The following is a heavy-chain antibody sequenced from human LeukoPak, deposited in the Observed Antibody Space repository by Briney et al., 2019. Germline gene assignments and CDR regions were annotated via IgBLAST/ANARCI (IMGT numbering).Heavy chain of an antibody. CDR1: GGSISSYY. CDR3: ARGRVATILYYYYYYMDV. D-gene: IGHD5-12*01. CDR2: IYTSGST. J-gene: IGHJ6*03. Sequence: SETLSLTCTVSGGSISSYYWSWIRQPAGKGLEWIGRIYTSGSTNYNPSLKSRVTISVDTSKNQFSLKLSSVTAADTAVYYCARGRVATILYYYYYYMDVWGKGTTVTISS. V-gene: IGHV4-4*07.